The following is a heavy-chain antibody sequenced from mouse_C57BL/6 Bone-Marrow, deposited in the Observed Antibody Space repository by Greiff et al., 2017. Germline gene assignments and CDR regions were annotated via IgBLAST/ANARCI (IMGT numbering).Heavy chain of an antibody. Sequence: EVMLVESGGDLVKPGGSLKLSCAASGFTFSSYGMSWVRQTPDKRLEWVATISSGGSYTYYPDSVKGRFTISRDNAKNTLYLQMSSLKSEDTAMYYCARRFYDGYYDYFDHWGQGTTLTVSS. CDR2: ISSGGSYT. CDR3: ARRFYDGYYDYFDH. D-gene: IGHD2-3*01. J-gene: IGHJ2*01. V-gene: IGHV5-6*02. CDR1: GFTFSSYG.